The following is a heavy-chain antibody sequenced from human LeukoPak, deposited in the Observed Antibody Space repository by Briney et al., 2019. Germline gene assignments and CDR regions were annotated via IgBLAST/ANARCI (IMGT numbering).Heavy chain of an antibody. D-gene: IGHD3-16*01. Sequence: PSETLSLTCTVSGCSISSYYWSWIRQPPGKGLEWTGYIYYSGSTNYNPSLKSRVTISVDTTKNQFSLKLSSVTAADTAVYYCAGGGPRGFDPWGQGTLVTVSS. J-gene: IGHJ5*02. CDR3: AGGGPRGFDP. CDR2: IYYSGST. V-gene: IGHV4-59*01. CDR1: GCSISSYY.